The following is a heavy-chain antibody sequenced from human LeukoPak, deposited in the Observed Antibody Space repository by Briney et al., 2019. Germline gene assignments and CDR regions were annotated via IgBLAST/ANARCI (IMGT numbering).Heavy chain of an antibody. CDR1: GFTFSSYA. J-gene: IGHJ6*02. D-gene: IGHD5-18*01. CDR2: ISGSGGST. Sequence: GGSLRLSCAASGFTFSSYAMSWVRQAPGKGLEWVSAISGSGGSTYYADSVNGRFTISRDNSKNTLYLQMNSLRAEDTAVYYCAKESDGRYFDWQSGYSYGLGYYYGMDVWGQGTTVTVSS. V-gene: IGHV3-23*01. CDR3: AKESDGRYFDWQSGYSYGLGYYYGMDV.